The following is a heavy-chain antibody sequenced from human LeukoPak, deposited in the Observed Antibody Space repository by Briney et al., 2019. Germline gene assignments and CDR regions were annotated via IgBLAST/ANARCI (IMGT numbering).Heavy chain of an antibody. CDR3: ARLTYSSSRTSYWYFDL. V-gene: IGHV4-59*08. J-gene: IGHJ2*01. CDR1: GGSFSSYY. Sequence: PSGTLSLTCIVSGGSFSSYYWSWIRQPPGKGLGWIGYIDYRGNTNYNSSLKSRVTISEDTSKYQFSLKLSSVTAADTAVYYCARLTYSSSRTSYWYFDLWGRGTLVTVSS. D-gene: IGHD6-13*01. CDR2: IDYRGNT.